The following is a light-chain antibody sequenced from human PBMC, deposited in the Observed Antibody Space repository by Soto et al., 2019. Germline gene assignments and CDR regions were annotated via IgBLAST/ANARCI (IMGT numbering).Light chain of an antibody. V-gene: IGKV3-20*01. CDR3: LRSGSSPGT. CDR1: QSVSSSY. J-gene: IGKJ1*01. CDR2: GAS. Sequence: EIVLTQSPGTLSLSPGERATLSCRASQSVSSSYLAWYQRQPGQAPRLLIYGASSRATGIPDRFSGSGSGTDFTLTISGLCLGDFAVYVCLRSGSSPGTFGQGTKVEIK.